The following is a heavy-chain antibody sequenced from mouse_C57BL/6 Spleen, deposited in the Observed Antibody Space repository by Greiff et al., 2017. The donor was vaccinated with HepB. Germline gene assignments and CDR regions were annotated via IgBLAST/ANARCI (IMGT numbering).Heavy chain of an antibody. CDR3: TRRTAVVATGYFDV. V-gene: IGHV5-9-1*02. Sequence: EVHLVESGEGLVKPGGSLKLSCAASGFTFSSYAMSWVRQTPEKRLEWVAYISSGGDYIYYADTVKGRFTISRDNARNTLYLQMSSLKSEDTAMYYCTRRTAVVATGYFDVWGTGTTVTVSS. CDR1: GFTFSSYA. J-gene: IGHJ1*03. CDR2: ISSGGDYI. D-gene: IGHD1-1*01.